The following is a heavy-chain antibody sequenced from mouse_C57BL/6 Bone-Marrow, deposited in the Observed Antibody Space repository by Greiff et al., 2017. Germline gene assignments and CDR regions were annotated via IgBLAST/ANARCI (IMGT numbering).Heavy chain of an antibody. D-gene: IGHD2-2*01. CDR1: GFTFSSYA. V-gene: IGHV5-4*01. CDR3: ARDYGYHWYFDV. Sequence: EVKLVESGGGLVKPGGSLKLSCAASGFTFSSYAMSWVRQTPEKRLEWVATISAGGSYTYYPDNVKGRFTISRDNAKNNLYLQMSHLKSEDTAMYYCARDYGYHWYFDVWGTGTTVTVSS. CDR2: ISAGGSYT. J-gene: IGHJ1*03.